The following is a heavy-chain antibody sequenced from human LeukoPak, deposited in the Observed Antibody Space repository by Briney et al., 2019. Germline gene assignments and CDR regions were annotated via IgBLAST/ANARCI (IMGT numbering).Heavy chain of an antibody. CDR3: ARLPDVLRFLEWPPGDAFDI. J-gene: IGHJ3*02. Sequence: KPSETLSLTCTVSGGSISSYYWSWIRQPPGKGLEWIGYIYYSGSTNYNPSLKSRVTISVDTSKNQFSLKLSSVTAADTAVYYCARLPDVLRFLEWPPGDAFDIWGQGTMVTVSS. D-gene: IGHD3-3*01. CDR2: IYYSGST. CDR1: GGSISSYY. V-gene: IGHV4-59*12.